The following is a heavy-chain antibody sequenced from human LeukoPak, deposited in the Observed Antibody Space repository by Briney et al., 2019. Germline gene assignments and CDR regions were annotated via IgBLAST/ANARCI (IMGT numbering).Heavy chain of an antibody. D-gene: IGHD4-17*01. Sequence: GESLRLSCAASGFTFSNYWMHWVRQAPGKGLVWVSRIKTDGSSTSYADSVKGRFTITRDNAKNTLYLQMSSLRAEDTAVYYCARAQYGDAFDIWGQGTMVTVSS. CDR1: GFTFSNYW. J-gene: IGHJ3*02. CDR3: ARAQYGDAFDI. CDR2: IKTDGSST. V-gene: IGHV3-74*01.